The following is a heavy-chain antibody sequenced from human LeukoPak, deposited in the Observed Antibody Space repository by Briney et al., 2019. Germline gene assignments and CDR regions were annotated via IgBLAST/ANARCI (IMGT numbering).Heavy chain of an antibody. Sequence: SETLSLTCTVSGGSISSSSYYWGWIRQPPGKGLEWIGSIYYSGSTYYNPSLKSRVTISVDTSKNQFSLKLSSVTAADTAVYYCAREPAIYDSSGYYGYWGQGTLVTVSS. J-gene: IGHJ4*02. CDR2: IYYSGST. CDR3: AREPAIYDSSGYYGY. D-gene: IGHD3-22*01. V-gene: IGHV4-39*07. CDR1: GGSISSSSYY.